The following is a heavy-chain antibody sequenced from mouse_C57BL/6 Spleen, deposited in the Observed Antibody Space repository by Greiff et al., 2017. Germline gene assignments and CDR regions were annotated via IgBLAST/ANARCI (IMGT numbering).Heavy chain of an antibody. V-gene: IGHV1-69*01. D-gene: IGHD1-1*01. CDR1: GYTFTSYW. Sequence: QVQLKQPGAELVMPGASVKLSCKASGYTFTSYWMHWVKQRPGQGLEWIGEIDPSDSYTTYNQKFKGKSTFTVDKSSSTAYMQLISLTSEDSAVYDCARCLYFGSSYGYFDGWGTGTTVTVSS. CDR2: IDPSDSYT. CDR3: ARCLYFGSSYGYFDG. J-gene: IGHJ1*03.